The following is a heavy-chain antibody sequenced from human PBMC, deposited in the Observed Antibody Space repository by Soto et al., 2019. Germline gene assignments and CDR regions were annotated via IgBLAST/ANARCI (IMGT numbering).Heavy chain of an antibody. CDR1: GLSISSYY. CDR3: ARELAPDGGNWFDP. D-gene: IGHD1-1*01. Sequence: SETLSLTCTVAGLSISSYYWSWIRKHPGKGLEWIGYIYYSGSTNYNPSLKSRVTISVDASKNQFSLKLSSVTAADTAVYYCARELAPDGGNWFDPWGQGTLVTIS. J-gene: IGHJ5*02. V-gene: IGHV4-59*08. CDR2: IYYSGST.